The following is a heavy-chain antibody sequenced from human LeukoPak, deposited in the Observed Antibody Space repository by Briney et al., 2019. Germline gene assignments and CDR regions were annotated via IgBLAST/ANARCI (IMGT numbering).Heavy chain of an antibody. CDR2: IYYSGST. V-gene: IGHV4-39*07. CDR3: WTTYYDFWSGYFHFDY. J-gene: IGHJ4*02. Sequence: SETLSLTCTVSGGSISSSSYHWGWIRQPPGKGLEWIGSIYYSGSTYYNPSLKSRVTISVDTSKNQFSLKLSSVTAADTAVYYCWTTYYDFWSGYFHFDYWGQGTLVTVSS. CDR1: GGSISSSSYH. D-gene: IGHD3-3*01.